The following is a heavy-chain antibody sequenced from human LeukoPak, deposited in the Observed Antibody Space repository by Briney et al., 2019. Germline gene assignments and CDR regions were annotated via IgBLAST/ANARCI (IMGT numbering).Heavy chain of an antibody. D-gene: IGHD3-10*01. CDR1: GYTFTSYD. V-gene: IGHV1-18*01. CDR2: ISAYNGNT. J-gene: IGHJ4*02. Sequence: ASVKVSCKASGYTFTSYDINWVRQATGQGLEWMGWISAYNGNTNYAQKLQGRVTMTTDTSTSTAYMELRSLRSDDTAVYYCATRITQGDYWGQGTLVTVSS. CDR3: ATRITQGDY.